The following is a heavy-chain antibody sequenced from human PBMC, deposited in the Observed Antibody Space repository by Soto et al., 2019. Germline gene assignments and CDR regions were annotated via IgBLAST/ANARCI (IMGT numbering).Heavy chain of an antibody. J-gene: IGHJ6*02. Sequence: QVQLVQSGAEVKKPGSSVKVSCKASGGTFSSYAISWVRQAPGQGLEWMGGIIPIFGTANYAQTFQGRVTITADQSTSTADMELSSLRSEDTAVYYCASDSTMRVVARSYGMDVWGQGTTVTVSS. CDR2: IIPIFGTA. CDR3: ASDSTMRVVARSYGMDV. V-gene: IGHV1-69*01. CDR1: GGTFSSYA. D-gene: IGHD3-22*01.